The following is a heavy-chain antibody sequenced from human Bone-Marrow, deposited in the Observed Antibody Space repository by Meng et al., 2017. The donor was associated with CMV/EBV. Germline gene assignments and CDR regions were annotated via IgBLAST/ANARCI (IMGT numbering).Heavy chain of an antibody. CDR2: INHSGST. J-gene: IGHJ6*02. CDR3: ARDNARILEWPYYYYGMDV. V-gene: IGHV4-34*01. CDR1: SGSFSGYY. D-gene: IGHD3-3*01. Sequence: SETLSLTCAVSSGSFSGYYWSWIRQPPGKGLEWIGEINHSGSTNYNPSLMSRVTISVDTSKNQFSLKLTSVTAADTAVYYCARDNARILEWPYYYYGMDVWGQGTTVTVSS.